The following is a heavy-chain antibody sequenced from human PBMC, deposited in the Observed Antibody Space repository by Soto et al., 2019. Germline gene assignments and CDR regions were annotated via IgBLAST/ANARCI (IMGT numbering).Heavy chain of an antibody. CDR1: GYSFTSYW. J-gene: IGHJ3*01. CDR3: TRPSARPDDAIDF. D-gene: IGHD2-2*01. CDR2: IYPGDSDT. V-gene: IGHV5-51*01. Sequence: AESLKISCKGSGYSFTSYWIGWVRHMPGKGLEWMGIIYPGDSDTRYSPSFQGQVTISADKYISTAYLQWSSLKASDTAMYYCTRPSARPDDAIDFWGQGTMVTVSS.